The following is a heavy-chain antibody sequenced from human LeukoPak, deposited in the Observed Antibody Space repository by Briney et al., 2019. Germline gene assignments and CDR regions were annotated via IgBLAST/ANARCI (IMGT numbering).Heavy chain of an antibody. CDR3: ARVRSPRYFDY. V-gene: IGHV3-48*01. Sequence: GGSLTLSCAASGFTFSSYTMNWARHAPGRGREWVSYISSGNSNIHYADSVKGRFTISRDNAKNSLYLQMNSLRAEDTAVYYCARVRSPRYFDYWGQGTLVTASS. J-gene: IGHJ4*02. CDR2: ISSGNSNI. CDR1: GFTFSSYT.